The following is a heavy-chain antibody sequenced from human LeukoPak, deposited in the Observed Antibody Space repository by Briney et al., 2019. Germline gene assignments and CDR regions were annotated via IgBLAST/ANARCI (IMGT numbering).Heavy chain of an antibody. Sequence: SETLSLTCSVSGGFISSSSYYWGWFRQPPGKGLEWIGTIYYSGSTYYNPSLKSRVTISVDTSKNQFSLKLSSVTAADTAVYYCARPEQQLVLLGFDYWGQGTLVTVSS. CDR3: ARPEQQLVLLGFDY. CDR2: IYYSGST. CDR1: GGFISSSSYY. J-gene: IGHJ4*02. D-gene: IGHD6-13*01. V-gene: IGHV4-39*01.